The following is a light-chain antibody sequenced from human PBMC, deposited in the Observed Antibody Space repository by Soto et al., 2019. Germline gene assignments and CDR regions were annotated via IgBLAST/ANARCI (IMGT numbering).Light chain of an antibody. J-gene: IGLJ1*01. V-gene: IGLV2-14*01. CDR1: SSDVGGYNY. Sequence: QSALTQPASVSGSPGQSITISCTGTSSDVGGYNYVSWYQQHPGKAPKLIIYEISNRPSGVSNRFSGSKSGNTASLTISGLQAEDEADYYCCSYASRDTDVFGTGTKLTVL. CDR3: CSYASRDTDV. CDR2: EIS.